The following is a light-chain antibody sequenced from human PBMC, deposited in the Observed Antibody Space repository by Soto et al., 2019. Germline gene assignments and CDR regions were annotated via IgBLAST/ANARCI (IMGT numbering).Light chain of an antibody. CDR3: LQRSNWPPWT. CDR1: QGVSSS. Sequence: IQLTQSPPSLSASVGDRVTITCRASQGVSSSLAWYHQQPGKAPKLLIYAASSLQSGVPSRFSGSGSGTDFTLTISSLEPEDLAVYYCLQRSNWPPWTFGQGTKVDIK. V-gene: IGKV1-9*01. J-gene: IGKJ1*01. CDR2: AAS.